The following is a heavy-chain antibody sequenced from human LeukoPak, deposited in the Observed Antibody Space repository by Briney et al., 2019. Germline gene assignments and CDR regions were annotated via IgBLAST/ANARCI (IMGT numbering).Heavy chain of an antibody. CDR1: GYSFTSYW. V-gene: IGHV5-51*01. CDR3: ARPGYSYGDYYHMDV. CDR2: IYPGDSDT. D-gene: IGHD5-18*01. Sequence: GESLKISCKGSGYSFTSYWIGWVRQMPGKGLEWMGIIYPGDSDTRYSPSFQGQVTISADKSISTAYLQWSSLKASDTAMYYCARPGYSYGDYYHMDVWGKGTTVTVSS. J-gene: IGHJ6*03.